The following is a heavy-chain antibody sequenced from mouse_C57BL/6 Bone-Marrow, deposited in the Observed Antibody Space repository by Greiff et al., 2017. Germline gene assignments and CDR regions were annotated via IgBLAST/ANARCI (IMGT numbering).Heavy chain of an antibody. Sequence: QVQLKQPGAELVMPGASVKLSCKASGYTFTSYWMHWVKQRPGQGLEWIGEIDPSDSYTNYNQKFKGKSTLTVDKSSSTAYMQLSSLTSEDSAVXYCARAYYYGSSPAWFAYWGQGTLVTVSA. D-gene: IGHD1-1*01. J-gene: IGHJ3*01. V-gene: IGHV1-69*01. CDR1: GYTFTSYW. CDR3: ARAYYYGSSPAWFAY. CDR2: IDPSDSYT.